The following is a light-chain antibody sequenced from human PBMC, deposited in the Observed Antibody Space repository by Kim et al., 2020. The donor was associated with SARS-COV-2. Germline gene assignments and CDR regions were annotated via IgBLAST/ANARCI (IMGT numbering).Light chain of an antibody. Sequence: SYELSQPPSVSVSPGQTATIACSGDKLGDKFTSWYLQRPGQSPILVIYQDNKRPSGIPERFSGSNSGGAATLTITGTQAMDEADYYCQAWDSSTAGVFGGGTQLTVL. J-gene: IGLJ3*02. CDR1: KLGDKF. CDR2: QDN. V-gene: IGLV3-1*01. CDR3: QAWDSSTAGV.